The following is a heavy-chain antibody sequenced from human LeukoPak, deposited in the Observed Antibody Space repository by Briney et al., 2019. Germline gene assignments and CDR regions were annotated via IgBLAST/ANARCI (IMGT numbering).Heavy chain of an antibody. D-gene: IGHD3-22*01. J-gene: IGHJ4*02. CDR2: IYSGGST. CDR1: GFTFSSHW. Sequence: GGSLRLSCAASGFTFSSHWMSWVRQAPGKGLEWVSVIYSGGSTYYADSVKGRFTISRDNSKNSLYLQMNSLRAEDTAVYYCARAYYYDSSGYYYPFDYWGQGTLVTVSS. CDR3: ARAYYYDSSGYYYPFDY. V-gene: IGHV3-66*01.